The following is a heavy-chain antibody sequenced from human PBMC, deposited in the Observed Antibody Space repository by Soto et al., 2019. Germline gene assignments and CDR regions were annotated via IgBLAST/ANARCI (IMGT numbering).Heavy chain of an antibody. V-gene: IGHV1-69*13. CDR1: GGTFSSYA. CDR3: AREARCSGYDIDGMDV. Sequence: SVKVSCKASGGTFSSYAISWVRQAPGQGLEWMGGIIPIFGTANYAQKFQGRVTITADESTSTAYMELSSLRSEDTAVYYCAREARCSGYDIDGMDVWGQGTTVTVSS. D-gene: IGHD5-12*01. CDR2: IIPIFGTA. J-gene: IGHJ6*02.